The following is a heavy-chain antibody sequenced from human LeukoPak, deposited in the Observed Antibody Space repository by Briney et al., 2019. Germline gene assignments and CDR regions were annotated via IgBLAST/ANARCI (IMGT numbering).Heavy chain of an antibody. CDR3: AKGGSSGWYFDY. V-gene: IGHV3-23*01. Sequence: GGSLRLSCAASGFTFSSYAMNWVRQAPGKGLEWASGISGSDSTYYADSVTGRFTISRDSSKNTLYVQMNSLRVEDTAVYFCAKGGSSGWYFDYWGQGTLVTVSS. D-gene: IGHD6-19*01. J-gene: IGHJ4*02. CDR2: ISGSDST. CDR1: GFTFSSYA.